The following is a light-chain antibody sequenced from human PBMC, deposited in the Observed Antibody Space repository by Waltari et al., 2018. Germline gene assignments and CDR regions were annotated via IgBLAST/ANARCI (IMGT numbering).Light chain of an antibody. Sequence: EIVLTQSPGTLSLSPGERATLSCRASQSLSSSYLAWYQPKPGQAPRLLIYGASSRATGSPDRFSGSGSGTDFTLTITSLEPEDFAGYSCQQYGSSPPTFGQGTKLEIK. V-gene: IGKV3-20*01. CDR2: GAS. J-gene: IGKJ2*01. CDR3: QQYGSSPPT. CDR1: QSLSSSY.